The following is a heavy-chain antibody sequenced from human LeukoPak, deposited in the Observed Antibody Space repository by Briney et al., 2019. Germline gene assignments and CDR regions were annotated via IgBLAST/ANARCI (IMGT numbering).Heavy chain of an antibody. J-gene: IGHJ6*03. CDR3: ARHSSSSNYYYMDV. V-gene: IGHV4-38-2*02. CDR2: IYHGGST. D-gene: IGHD6-6*01. CDR1: GSSISSSYY. Sequence: SETLSLTCTVSGSSISSSYYWGWIRQPPGKGLEWIGSIYHGGSTFYNPSLKSRVTISVDTSKNQFSLKLSSVTAADTAVYYCARHSSSSNYYYMDVWGKGTTVTVSS.